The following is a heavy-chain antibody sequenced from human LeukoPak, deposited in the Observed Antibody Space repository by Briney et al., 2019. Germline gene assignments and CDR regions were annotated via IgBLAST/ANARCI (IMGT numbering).Heavy chain of an antibody. CDR2: ISWNSGSK. Sequence: PGGSLRLSCAASGFTFSSYAMSWVRQAPGKGLEWVSGISWNSGSKGYADSVKGRFTISRDNAKNSLYLQMNSLRAEDTAVYYCARGYAGPDYWGQGTLVTVSS. J-gene: IGHJ4*02. CDR3: ARGYAGPDY. D-gene: IGHD2-2*01. V-gene: IGHV3-20*04. CDR1: GFTFSSYA.